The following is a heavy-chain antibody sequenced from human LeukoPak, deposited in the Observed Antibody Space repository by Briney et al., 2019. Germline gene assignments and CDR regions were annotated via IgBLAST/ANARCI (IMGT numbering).Heavy chain of an antibody. Sequence: PGGSLRLSCAASGFTFSSYGMHWVRQAPGKGLEWVSAISGSGGSTYYADSVKGRFTISRDNSKNTLYLQMNSLRAEDTAVYYCAKGVDLRYFDWTLLDYWGQGTLVTVSS. V-gene: IGHV3-23*01. D-gene: IGHD3-9*01. CDR3: AKGVDLRYFDWTLLDY. J-gene: IGHJ4*02. CDR1: GFTFSSYG. CDR2: ISGSGGST.